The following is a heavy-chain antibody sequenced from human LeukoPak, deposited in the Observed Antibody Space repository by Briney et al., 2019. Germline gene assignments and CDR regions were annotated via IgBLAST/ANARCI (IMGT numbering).Heavy chain of an antibody. J-gene: IGHJ4*02. CDR1: GFTFSSYS. Sequence: GGSLRLSCAASGFTFSSYSMNWVRQAPGKGLEWVSSISSSSSYIYYADSVEGRFTISRDNAKNSLYLQMNSLRAEDTAVYYCARVERADETNDYWGQGILVTVSS. D-gene: IGHD5-24*01. CDR3: ARVERADETNDY. V-gene: IGHV3-21*01. CDR2: ISSSSSYI.